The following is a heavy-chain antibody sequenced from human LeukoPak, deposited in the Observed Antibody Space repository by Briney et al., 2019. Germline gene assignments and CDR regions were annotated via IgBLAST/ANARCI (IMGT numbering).Heavy chain of an antibody. CDR3: ARDVDTGLDY. J-gene: IGHJ4*02. V-gene: IGHV6-1*01. CDR2: TYYRSKWIT. CDR1: GDSVSRNSAA. Sequence: SQTLSLTCAISGDSVSRNSAAWNWITQSPSRGLEWLGRTYYRSKWITEYAQSVKSRKGINADTSKNQFSLQLNSMTPEDTAMYCCARDVDTGLDYWGQGVLVTVSS.